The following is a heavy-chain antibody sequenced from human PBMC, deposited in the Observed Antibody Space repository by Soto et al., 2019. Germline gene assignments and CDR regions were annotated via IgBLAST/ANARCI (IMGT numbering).Heavy chain of an antibody. V-gene: IGHV1-18*01. Sequence: ASVKVSCKASGYTFTSYGISWVRQAPGQGLEWMGWISAYNGNTNYAQKLQGRVTMTTDTSTSTAYMELRSLRSDDTAVYYCARTYYYDSSGYYYVGHFDYWGQGTLVTVSS. D-gene: IGHD3-22*01. J-gene: IGHJ4*02. CDR2: ISAYNGNT. CDR1: GYTFTSYG. CDR3: ARTYYYDSSGYYYVGHFDY.